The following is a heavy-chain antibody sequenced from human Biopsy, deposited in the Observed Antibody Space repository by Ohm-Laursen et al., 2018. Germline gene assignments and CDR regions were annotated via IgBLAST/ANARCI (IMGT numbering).Heavy chain of an antibody. CDR3: ARDRMVTIITLVRADTFDI. J-gene: IGHJ3*02. CDR1: GYTFTDYS. CDR2: VNPNSGAT. D-gene: IGHD3-10*01. V-gene: IGHV1-2*02. Sequence: ASVKVSCKVSGYTFTDYSLHWVRQAPGQGLEWMGWVNPNSGATNYAQKFQGRVTMTSDTSISTAYIELRRLVSDDTAVYFCARDRMVTIITLVRADTFDIWGQGTLVSVSS.